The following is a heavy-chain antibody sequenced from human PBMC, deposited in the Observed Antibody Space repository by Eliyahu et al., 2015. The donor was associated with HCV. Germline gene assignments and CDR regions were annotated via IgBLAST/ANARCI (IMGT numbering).Heavy chain of an antibody. CDR2: ISANGRST. CDR1: GFIFSTNI. D-gene: IGHD5-12*01. Sequence: EVQLVESGGALVQPGXSLRLSXXASGFIFSTNIMHWVRQAPGMGLEYVSVISANGRSTYYADSVKGRFTVSRDNSKNTLYLQMSSLRVEDTAVYYCVRGGLDDFWGQGTLVTVSS. J-gene: IGHJ4*02. V-gene: IGHV3-64D*09. CDR3: VRGGLDDF.